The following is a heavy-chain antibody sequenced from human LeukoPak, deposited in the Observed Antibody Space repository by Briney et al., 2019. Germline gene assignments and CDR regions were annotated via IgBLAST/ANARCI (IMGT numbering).Heavy chain of an antibody. J-gene: IGHJ4*02. CDR1: GYSFTSYW. D-gene: IGHD2-15*01. CDR2: IYPGDSDT. Sequence: ESLKISCKGSGYSFTSYWIGWVRQMPGKGLEWMGIIYPGDSDTRYSPSFQGQVTISADRSISTAYLQWSSLKASDTAMYYCARLPKDIVVVVAATHWGQGTLVTVSS. CDR3: ARLPKDIVVVVAATH. V-gene: IGHV5-51*01.